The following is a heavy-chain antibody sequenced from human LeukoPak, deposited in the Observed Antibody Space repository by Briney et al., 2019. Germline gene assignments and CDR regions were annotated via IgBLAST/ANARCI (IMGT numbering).Heavy chain of an antibody. Sequence: PGGSLRLSCAASGFTFSSYSMNWVRQAPGKGLEWVSSISSSSSYIYYADSVKGRFTISRDNAKNSLYLQMNSLRAEDTAVYYGARDGGSGYGDYSYDAFDIWGQGTMVTVSS. CDR3: ARDGGSGYGDYSYDAFDI. J-gene: IGHJ3*02. CDR2: ISSSSSYI. CDR1: GFTFSSYS. D-gene: IGHD4-17*01. V-gene: IGHV3-21*01.